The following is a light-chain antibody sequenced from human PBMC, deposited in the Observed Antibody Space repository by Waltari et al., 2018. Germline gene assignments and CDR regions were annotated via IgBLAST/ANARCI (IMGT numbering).Light chain of an antibody. CDR1: QDITNY. CDR2: AAS. J-gene: IGKJ5*01. V-gene: IGKV1-16*02. Sequence: DIQMTQSPSSLSASVGDRVTITCRASQDITNYLAWFQQKPGTAPKSLISAASSLQIGVPSKFSGSGSGTNFTLTISSLQPEDFATYYCQQFDSYPITFGQGTRLEIK. CDR3: QQFDSYPIT.